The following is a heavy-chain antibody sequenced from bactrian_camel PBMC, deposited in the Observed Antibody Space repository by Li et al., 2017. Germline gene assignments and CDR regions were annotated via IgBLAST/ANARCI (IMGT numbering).Heavy chain of an antibody. J-gene: IGHJ4*01. CDR2: FATGAFGKR. V-gene: IGHV3-3*01. Sequence: HVQLVESGGGSVEAGDSLRLSCVASGLSDQTLSVGWFRQAPDKEREGIAAFATGAFGKRYYADSVKGRITLSRGSAENTVLLQLDNVKPEDSGVYYCAAGLTDPSTQSGSASASFKAQLCPGYWGQGTQVTVS. CDR3: AAGLTDPSTQSGSASASFKAQLCPGY. CDR1: GLSDQTLS.